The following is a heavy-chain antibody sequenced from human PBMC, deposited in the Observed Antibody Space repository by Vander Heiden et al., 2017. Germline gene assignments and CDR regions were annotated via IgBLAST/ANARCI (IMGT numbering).Heavy chain of an antibody. Sequence: EVQLVESGGGLVQPGRSLRLSCAASGFTFDDYAMHWVRQAPGKGLEWVSGISWNSGSIGYADSVKGRFTISRDNAKNSLYLQMNSLRAEDTALYYCAKDIGGLGLGVDINYYFDYWGQGTLVTVSS. CDR1: GFTFDDYA. CDR2: ISWNSGSI. D-gene: IGHD3-3*01. V-gene: IGHV3-9*01. CDR3: AKDIGGLGLGVDINYYFDY. J-gene: IGHJ4*02.